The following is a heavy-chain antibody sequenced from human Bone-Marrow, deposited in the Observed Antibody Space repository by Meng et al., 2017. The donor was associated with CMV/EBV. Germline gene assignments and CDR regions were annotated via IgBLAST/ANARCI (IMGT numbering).Heavy chain of an antibody. D-gene: IGHD2-2*02. CDR2: IYPGDSDT. CDR3: ARQAYCSSTSCYNPWFDP. Sequence: GESLKISCKGSGYSFTSYWIGWVRQMPGKGLEWMGIIYPGDSDTRYSPSFQGQVTISADKSISTAYLQWSSLKASDTAMYYCARQAYCSSTSCYNPWFDPWGQRTLVTVSS. V-gene: IGHV5-51*01. J-gene: IGHJ5*02. CDR1: GYSFTSYW.